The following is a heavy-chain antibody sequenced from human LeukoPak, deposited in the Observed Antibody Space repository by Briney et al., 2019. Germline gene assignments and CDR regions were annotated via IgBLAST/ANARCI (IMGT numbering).Heavy chain of an antibody. J-gene: IGHJ4*02. D-gene: IGHD1-26*01. V-gene: IGHV3-21*01. CDR3: YSGTYYVFDY. Sequence: GGSLRLSCAASGFTFSSYAMSWVRQAPGKGLEWVSSISSSSSYIYYADSMKGRFTISRDNAKNSLYLQMHSLRAEDTAVYYCYSGTYYVFDYWGQGTLVTVSS. CDR2: ISSSSSYI. CDR1: GFTFSSYA.